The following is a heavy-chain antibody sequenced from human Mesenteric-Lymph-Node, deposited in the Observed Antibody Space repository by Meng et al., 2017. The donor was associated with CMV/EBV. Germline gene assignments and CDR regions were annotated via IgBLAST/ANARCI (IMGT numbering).Heavy chain of an antibody. CDR1: GFTFSSYW. Sequence: GESLKISCAASGFTFSSYWMSWVRQAPGKGLEWVANIKQDGSEKYYVDSVKGRFTISRDNAKNSLYLQMNSLRAEDTAVYYCAILGEGAMGAYFDYWGQGTLVTVSS. V-gene: IGHV3-7*01. J-gene: IGHJ4*02. CDR3: AILGEGAMGAYFDY. CDR2: IKQDGSEK. D-gene: IGHD1-26*01.